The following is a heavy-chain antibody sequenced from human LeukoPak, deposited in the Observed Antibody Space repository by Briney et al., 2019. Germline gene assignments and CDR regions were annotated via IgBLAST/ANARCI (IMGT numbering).Heavy chain of an antibody. CDR1: GYTLTSYD. D-gene: IGHD4-17*01. Sequence: ASVKVSCKASGYTLTSYDINWVRQATGQGLEWMGWMNPNSGNIVYAQKFHGRVTITRNTSIGTAYMELSSLRSEDTAVYYCARGRGSPYGDYGPVDYWGQGTLVTVSS. J-gene: IGHJ4*02. CDR2: MNPNSGNI. V-gene: IGHV1-8*03. CDR3: ARGRGSPYGDYGPVDY.